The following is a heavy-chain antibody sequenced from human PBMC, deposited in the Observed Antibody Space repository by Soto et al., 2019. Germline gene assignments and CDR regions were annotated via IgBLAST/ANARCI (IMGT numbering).Heavy chain of an antibody. V-gene: IGHV3-48*03. J-gene: IGHJ6*02. CDR3: ARALFGSYHYYYDLEV. CDR2: ISHSGSTT. CDR1: GFTFSSYE. Sequence: EVQLVESGGGLVQPGGSLRLSCAASGFTFSSYEMNWVRQAPGKGLEWVSYISHSGSTTSYADSVMGRFTISRDDAKNSLYLDRRSLRAEDTAIYFGARALFGSYHYYYDLEVCGQGTTVTVSS. D-gene: IGHD3-16*01.